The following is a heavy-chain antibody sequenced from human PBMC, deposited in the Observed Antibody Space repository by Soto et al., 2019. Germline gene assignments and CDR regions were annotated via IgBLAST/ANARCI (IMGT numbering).Heavy chain of an antibody. CDR3: ASQVSDFDTGRNFQYCFDT. V-gene: IGHV5-10-1*01. D-gene: IGHD5-18*01. CDR2: IDPSDSQT. Sequence: PGESLKISCKGSGYSFAGYWITWVRQKPGKGLEWMGRIDPSDSQTYYSPSFRGHVTISVTKSITTVFLQWSSLKASDTAMYYCASQVSDFDTGRNFQYCFDTWGQGTTVTVSS. CDR1: GYSFAGYW. J-gene: IGHJ6*02.